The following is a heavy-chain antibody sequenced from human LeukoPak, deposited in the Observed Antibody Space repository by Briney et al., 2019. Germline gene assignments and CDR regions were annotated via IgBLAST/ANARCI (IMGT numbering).Heavy chain of an antibody. Sequence: GESLKISCKGSGYSFTSYWIGWVRQMPGKGMEWMGIIYPGDSGTRYSLSFQGQVTISADKSISTAYLQWSSLKASDTAMYYCARRTYYDSSGYYVDYWGQGTLVTVSS. J-gene: IGHJ4*02. CDR1: GYSFTSYW. CDR2: IYPGDSGT. V-gene: IGHV5-51*01. CDR3: ARRTYYDSSGYYVDY. D-gene: IGHD3-22*01.